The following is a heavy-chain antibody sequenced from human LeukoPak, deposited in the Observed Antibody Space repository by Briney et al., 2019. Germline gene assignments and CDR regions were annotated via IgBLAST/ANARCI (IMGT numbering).Heavy chain of an antibody. V-gene: IGHV3-30*02. J-gene: IGHJ4*02. Sequence: GGSLRLSCAASGFTFSSYGMHWVRQAPGKGLEWVAFIRYDGSNKYYADSVKGRFTISRDNSKNTLYLQMNGLRAEDTAVYYCAKSRRDWNLYYFDYWGQGTLVTVSS. D-gene: IGHD1-1*01. CDR2: IRYDGSNK. CDR1: GFTFSSYG. CDR3: AKSRRDWNLYYFDY.